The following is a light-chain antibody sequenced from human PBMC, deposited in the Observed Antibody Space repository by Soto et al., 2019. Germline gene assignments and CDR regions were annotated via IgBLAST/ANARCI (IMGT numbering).Light chain of an antibody. J-gene: IGLJ1*01. CDR2: EDI. Sequence: HCVLTQPASVSGSPLQSITISCTGTSSYVGSYSLVSWYQHHPGKAPQLMIYEDIKRPSGVSNRFSGSKSGNTASLTISGLQAEDEADYYCCSYAGSSSSVFGPGTRSPS. CDR1: SSYVGSYSL. V-gene: IGLV2-23*01. CDR3: CSYAGSSSSV.